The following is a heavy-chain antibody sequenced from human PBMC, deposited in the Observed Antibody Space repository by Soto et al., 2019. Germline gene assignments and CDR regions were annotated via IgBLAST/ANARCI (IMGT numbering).Heavy chain of an antibody. V-gene: IGHV3-21*01. J-gene: IGHJ5*02. CDR3: ARDRGSSGWYAGGWFDP. CDR2: ISSSSSNK. Sequence: EVQLVESGGGLVKPGGSLRLSCAASGFTFSSYSMNWVRQAPGKGLEWVSCISSSSSNKYYADSVKGRFTISRDNAKNSLYLQMNRLGAEDTAVYYCARDRGSSGWYAGGWFDPWGQGTLVTVSS. D-gene: IGHD6-19*01. CDR1: GFTFSSYS.